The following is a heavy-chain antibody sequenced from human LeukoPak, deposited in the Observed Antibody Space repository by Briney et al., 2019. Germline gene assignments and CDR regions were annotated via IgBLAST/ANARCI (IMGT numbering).Heavy chain of an antibody. J-gene: IGHJ6*03. D-gene: IGHD6-13*01. CDR3: AVAAAGTAEVYYHYYYMDV. V-gene: IGHV3-23*01. CDR1: GFTFSSYA. Sequence: GGSLRLSCAASGFTFSSYAMSWVRQAPGKGLEWVSAISGSGGSTYYADSVKGRFTISRDNSKNTLYLQMNSLRAEDTAVYYCAVAAAGTAEVYYHYYYMDVWGKGTTVTVSS. CDR2: ISGSGGST.